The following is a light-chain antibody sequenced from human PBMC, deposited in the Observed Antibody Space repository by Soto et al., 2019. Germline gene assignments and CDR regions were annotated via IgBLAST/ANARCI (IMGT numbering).Light chain of an antibody. J-gene: IGLJ2*01. V-gene: IGLV2-14*03. CDR3: SSYTSSTTVI. CDR2: EVS. CDR1: SNDVGGYNY. Sequence: QSALTQPASVSGSPGQSITISCTGTSNDVGGYNYVSWYQQHPGKAPKLLISEVSDRPAGVSNRFSGSKSDNTASLTISGLQADDEADYYCSSYTSSTTVIFGGGTQLPS.